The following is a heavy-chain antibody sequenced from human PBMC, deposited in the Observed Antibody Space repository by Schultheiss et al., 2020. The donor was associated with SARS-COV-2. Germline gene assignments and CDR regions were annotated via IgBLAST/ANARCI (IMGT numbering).Heavy chain of an antibody. CDR1: GFTFSSYA. V-gene: IGHV3-30*04. CDR2: ISYDGSNK. CDR3: ARGYYDFWSGFDY. Sequence: GGSLRLSCAASGFTFSSYALHWVRRAPGKGLEWVAVISYDGSNKYYADSVKGRFTISRDNSKNTLYLQMNSLRAEDTAVYYCARGYYDFWSGFDYWGQGTLVTVSS. D-gene: IGHD3-3*01. J-gene: IGHJ4*02.